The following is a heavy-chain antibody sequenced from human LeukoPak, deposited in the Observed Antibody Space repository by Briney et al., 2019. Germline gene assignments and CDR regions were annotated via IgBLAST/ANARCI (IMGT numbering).Heavy chain of an antibody. J-gene: IGHJ4*02. D-gene: IGHD6-19*01. V-gene: IGHV1-3*04. CDR1: GYTFTNYA. Sequence: ASVKVSCTASGYTFTNYAVHWVRQAPGQRLEWMGWINTDNGNTQYSQKFQGRVTITRDSSATTAYMELSSLRSEDTAVYYCATAVAGFYWGQGTLVTVSS. CDR3: ATAVAGFY. CDR2: INTDNGNT.